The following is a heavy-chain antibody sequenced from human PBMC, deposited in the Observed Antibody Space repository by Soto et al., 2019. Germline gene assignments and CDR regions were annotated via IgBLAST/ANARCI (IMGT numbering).Heavy chain of an antibody. V-gene: IGHV4-39*01. J-gene: IGHJ5*02. D-gene: IGHD3-3*01. CDR3: ARLGGYDFWSGYLDGISWFDP. CDR1: GGSIRSSSYY. Sequence: LETQSLTSTVSGGSIRSSSYYWGWIRKPPGKGLEWIGSIYYSGSTYYNPSLKSRVTISVDTSKNQFSLKLSSVTAADTAVYYCARLGGYDFWSGYLDGISWFDPWGQGTLVTVSS. CDR2: IYYSGST.